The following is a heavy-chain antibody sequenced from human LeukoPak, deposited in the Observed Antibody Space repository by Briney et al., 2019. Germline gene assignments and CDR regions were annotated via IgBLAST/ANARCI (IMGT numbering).Heavy chain of an antibody. CDR1: GGSISSYW. CDR2: INGAGTST. J-gene: IGHJ5*02. CDR3: ARDTNGFAP. V-gene: IGHV3-74*01. Sequence: GGSLRLSCAASGGSISSYWMHWVRQAPGKGLVWVSHINGAGTSTSYADSVKGRFTISRDNAKNTMYLHMSSLRAEDTAVYYCARDTNGFAPWGQGTLVTVSS.